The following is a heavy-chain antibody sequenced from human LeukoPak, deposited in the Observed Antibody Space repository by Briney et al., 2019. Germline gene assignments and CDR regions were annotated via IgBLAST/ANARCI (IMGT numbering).Heavy chain of an antibody. D-gene: IGHD2/OR15-2a*01. V-gene: IGHV1-2*02. CDR2: INPNSGGT. Sequence: ASVKVSCKPSGYTFTGYYMHWVRQAPGQGLEWMGWINPNSGGTNYAQKFQGSVTMTRDTSISTAYIELRRLRSDDTAVYYCARDFPSTREVWFDPWGQGTLVTVSS. J-gene: IGHJ5*02. CDR3: ARDFPSTREVWFDP. CDR1: GYTFTGYY.